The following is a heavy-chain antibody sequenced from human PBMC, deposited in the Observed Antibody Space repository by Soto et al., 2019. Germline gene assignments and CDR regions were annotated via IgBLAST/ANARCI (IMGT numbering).Heavy chain of an antibody. Sequence: GGSLRLSCAASGFTFSSYAMSWVRQAPGKELEWVSAISGSGGSTYYADSVKGRFTISRDNSKNTLYLQMNSLRAEDTAVYYCAGAPSWGIADYWGQGTLVTVSS. D-gene: IGHD6-13*01. CDR2: ISGSGGST. J-gene: IGHJ4*02. CDR1: GFTFSSYA. V-gene: IGHV3-23*01. CDR3: AGAPSWGIADY.